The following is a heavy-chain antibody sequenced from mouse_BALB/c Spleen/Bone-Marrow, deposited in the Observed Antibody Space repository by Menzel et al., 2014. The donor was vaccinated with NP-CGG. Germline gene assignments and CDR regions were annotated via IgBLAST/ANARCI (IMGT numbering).Heavy chain of an antibody. CDR3: ARRDNAPFAY. CDR2: IDPSDSET. J-gene: IGHJ3*01. CDR1: GYSFTSYW. Sequence: VQLVEPGPQLVRPGASVKISCKASGYSFTSYWMHWVKQRPGQGLEWIGMIDPSDSETKLNQKFKDKATLTVDKSSSTAYLQLSSPTSEDSAVYYCARRDNAPFAYWGQGTLVTVSA. V-gene: IGHV1S126*01. D-gene: IGHD1-3*01.